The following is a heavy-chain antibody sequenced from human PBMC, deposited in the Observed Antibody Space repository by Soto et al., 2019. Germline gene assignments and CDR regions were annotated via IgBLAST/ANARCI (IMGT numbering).Heavy chain of an antibody. D-gene: IGHD6-19*01. CDR1: GDSISSYY. CDR2: IFHTGSA. CDR3: ARQPYTSGAYYFDY. J-gene: IGHJ4*02. Sequence: SETLSLTCTVSGDSISSYYWSWIRQPPGKGLEWIGYIFHTGSANYNPSLKSRVTISIDTSKNQFSLRLSSVTAADAAVYYCARQPYTSGAYYFDYWGQGTPVTVSS. V-gene: IGHV4-59*08.